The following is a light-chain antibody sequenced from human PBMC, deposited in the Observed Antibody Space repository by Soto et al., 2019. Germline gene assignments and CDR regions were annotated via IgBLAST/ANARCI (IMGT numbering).Light chain of an antibody. J-gene: IGKJ1*01. CDR3: MQSLQLRT. CDR1: RSLLHSDGSTY. CDR2: QIS. Sequence: DIVLTQTPLSSPVTLGQPASFSCRSSRSLLHSDGSTYLSWLHQRPGQPPRLLIYQISKRLSGVPDRFSGSGAGTSFTLKISRVEAQDVGIYFCMQSLQLRTFGQGTKVDIK. V-gene: IGKV2-24*01.